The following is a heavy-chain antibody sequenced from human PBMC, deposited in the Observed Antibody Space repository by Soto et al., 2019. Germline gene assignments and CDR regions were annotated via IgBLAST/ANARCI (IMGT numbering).Heavy chain of an antibody. J-gene: IGHJ3*02. Sequence: SETLSLTCTVSGGSISSSRCHWGWIRQPPGKGLEWIASIKYSGTTFYNPSLKSRVTLSVDTSKNQFALKLSSVTAAETAVYYWAKHWNTWGHFDAFYIWGQGTMVTVSS. CDR1: GGSISSSRCH. CDR2: IKYSGTT. D-gene: IGHD3-16*01. V-gene: IGHV4-39*01. CDR3: AKHWNTWGHFDAFYI.